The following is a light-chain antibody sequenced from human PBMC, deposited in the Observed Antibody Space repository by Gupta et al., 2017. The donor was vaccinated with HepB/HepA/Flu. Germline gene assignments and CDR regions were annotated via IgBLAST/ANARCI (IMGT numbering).Light chain of an antibody. Sequence: EIVLTQSPGTLSLSPGERATLSCRASQSVSSSYLAWYQQKPGQAPRLLIYGASSRATGIPDRFSGSGSGTDFTLTISRLEPEDFAVYYWQQYGSSLTFGQGTRLEIK. V-gene: IGKV3-20*01. CDR1: QSVSSSY. CDR3: QQYGSSLT. J-gene: IGKJ5*01. CDR2: GAS.